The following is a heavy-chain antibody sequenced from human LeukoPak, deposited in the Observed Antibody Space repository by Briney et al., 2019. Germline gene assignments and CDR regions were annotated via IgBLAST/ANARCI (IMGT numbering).Heavy chain of an antibody. CDR1: GYTFTSYY. J-gene: IGHJ4*02. CDR2: INPSGGST. CDR3: ARGFPGGEWELLIGFDY. V-gene: IGHV1-46*01. Sequence: ASVKVPCKASGYTFTSYYMHWVRQAPGQGLEWMGIINPSGGSTSYAQKFQGRVTMTRDTSTSTVYMELSSLRSEDTAVYYRARGFPGGEWELLIGFDYWGQGTLVTVSS. D-gene: IGHD1-26*01.